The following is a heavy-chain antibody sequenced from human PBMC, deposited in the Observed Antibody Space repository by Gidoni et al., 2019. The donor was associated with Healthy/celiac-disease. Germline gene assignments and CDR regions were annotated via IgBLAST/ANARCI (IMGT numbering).Heavy chain of an antibody. J-gene: IGHJ4*02. CDR3: ARDPIKLVVMGYFDY. CDR1: GFPFRSSA. V-gene: IGHV3-30*04. Sequence: QVQLVESGGVVVQPGRSLRLPCAASGFPFRSSAMHWVRQAPGKGREWVAVISYDGSNKYYADAVKGRFTSSRDNSKNTLYLQMNSLRAEDTAGYYCARDPIKLVVMGYFDYWGQGTLVTVSS. CDR2: ISYDGSNK. D-gene: IGHD2-15*01.